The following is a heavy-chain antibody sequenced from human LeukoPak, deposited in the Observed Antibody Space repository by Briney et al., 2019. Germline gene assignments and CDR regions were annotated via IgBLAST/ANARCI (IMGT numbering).Heavy chain of an antibody. D-gene: IGHD3-3*01. CDR3: ASPSDFWSPYYHF. V-gene: IGHV3-21*04. CDR2: ISSSSNYI. CDR1: GFTFSSYS. Sequence: PGGSLRLSCAASGFTFSSYSMDWVRQAPGKGLEWVSSISSSSNYIYYADSVKGRFTISRDNAKNSLYLQMNSLSAEDTAVYYCASPSDFWSPYYHFWGQGTLVAVSS. J-gene: IGHJ4*02.